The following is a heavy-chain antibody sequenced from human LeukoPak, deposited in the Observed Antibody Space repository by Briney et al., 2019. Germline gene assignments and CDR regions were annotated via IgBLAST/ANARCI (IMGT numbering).Heavy chain of an antibody. Sequence: GGSLRLSCAASGFTFSSHWMSWVRQAPGKGLEWVAYIKQDASDKYYADSVKGRFTISRDNSKNTLYLQMNSLRAEDTAVYYCSREYFDWSRNYYYGMDVWGQGTTVTVSS. CDR2: IKQDASDK. CDR1: GFTFSSHW. J-gene: IGHJ6*02. CDR3: SREYFDWSRNYYYGMDV. V-gene: IGHV3-7*01. D-gene: IGHD3-9*01.